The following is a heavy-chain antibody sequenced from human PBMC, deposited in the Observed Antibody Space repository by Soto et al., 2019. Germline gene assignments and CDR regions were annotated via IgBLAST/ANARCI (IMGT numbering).Heavy chain of an antibody. Sequence: EVQLVESGGGLVQPGGSLRLSCAASGFTVSTKYMSWVRQAPGKGLEWVSVIYSGGSTFYEDSVRGRFTISRDNSKNTVNLQMNSLRAEDTAVYYCARDAWAADYWGQGSLVTVSS. J-gene: IGHJ4*02. D-gene: IGHD3-16*01. CDR2: IYSGGST. V-gene: IGHV3-66*01. CDR1: GFTVSTKY. CDR3: ARDAWAADY.